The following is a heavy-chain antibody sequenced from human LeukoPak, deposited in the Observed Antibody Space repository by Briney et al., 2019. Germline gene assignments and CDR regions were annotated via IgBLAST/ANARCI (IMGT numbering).Heavy chain of an antibody. J-gene: IGHJ4*02. D-gene: IGHD6-19*01. CDR1: GFTFSSYA. V-gene: IGHV3-23*01. CDR2: ISGSSGST. CDR3: ASQREQWLARNEFDY. Sequence: GGSLRLSCAASGFTFSSYAMSWVRQAPGKGLEWVSAISGSSGSTYYADSVKGRFTISRDNSKNTLYLQMNSLRAEDTAVYYCASQREQWLARNEFDYWGQGTLVTVSS.